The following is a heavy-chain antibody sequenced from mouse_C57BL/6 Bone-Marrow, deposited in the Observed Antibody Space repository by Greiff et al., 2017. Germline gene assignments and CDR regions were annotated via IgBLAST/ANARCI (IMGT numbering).Heavy chain of an antibody. CDR2: ISSGSSTI. CDR1: GFTFSDYG. CDR3: ARTTVVAGDYAMDY. Sequence: DVHLVESGGGLVKPGGSLKLSCAASGFTFSDYGMHWVRQAPEKGLEWVAYISSGSSTIYYADTVKGRFTISRDNATNTLFLQMSSLRSEDTAMYYCARTTVVAGDYAMDYWGQGTSVTVSA. J-gene: IGHJ4*01. V-gene: IGHV5-17*01. D-gene: IGHD1-1*01.